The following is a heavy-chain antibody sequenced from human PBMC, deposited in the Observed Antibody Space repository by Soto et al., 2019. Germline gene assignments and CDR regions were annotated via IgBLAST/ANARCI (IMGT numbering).Heavy chain of an antibody. D-gene: IGHD5-18*01. J-gene: IGHJ4*02. V-gene: IGHV3-11*03. CDR2: ISGSYSYI. CDR3: ARSEYNYNLPDY. Sequence: GGSQRLSCTASGVTFSDYGMSWIRQAPGKGLEWVSYISGSYSYINYADSVKGRFTISRDNTKNSLYLQMNSLRAEDTAVYYCARSEYNYNLPDYWGQGTLVTVSS. CDR1: GVTFSDYG.